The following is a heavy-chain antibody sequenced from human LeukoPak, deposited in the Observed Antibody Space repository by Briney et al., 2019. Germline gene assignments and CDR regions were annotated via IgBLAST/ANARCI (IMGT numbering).Heavy chain of an antibody. CDR1: GFTFSSYG. V-gene: IGHV3-30*02. CDR3: AREGTYCGGDCYSPYYYYYYMDV. CDR2: IRYDGSNK. D-gene: IGHD2-21*02. Sequence: PGGSLRLSCAASGFTFSSYGVHWVRQAPGKGLEWVAFIRYDGSNKYYADSVKGRFTIPRDNSKNTLYLQMNSLRAEDTAVYYCAREGTYCGGDCYSPYYYYYYMDVWGKGTTVTVSS. J-gene: IGHJ6*03.